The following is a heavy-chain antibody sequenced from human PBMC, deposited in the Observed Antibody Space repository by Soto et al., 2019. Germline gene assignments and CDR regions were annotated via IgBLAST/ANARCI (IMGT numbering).Heavy chain of an antibody. J-gene: IGHJ4*02. V-gene: IGHV4-34*01. D-gene: IGHD6-19*01. Sequence: PSETLSLTCAVYGGSFSGYYCSWIRQPPGKGLEWIGEINHSGSTNYNPSLKSRVTISVDTSKNQFSLKLSSVTAADKAVYYCARGTGNAVAGLVDYWGQGTLVTVSS. CDR3: ARGTGNAVAGLVDY. CDR1: GGSFSGYY. CDR2: INHSGST.